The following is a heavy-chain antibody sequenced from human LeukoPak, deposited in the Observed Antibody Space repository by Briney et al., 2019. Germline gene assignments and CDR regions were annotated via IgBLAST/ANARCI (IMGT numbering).Heavy chain of an antibody. CDR1: GYTLTELS. V-gene: IGHV1-24*01. Sequence: ASVKVSCKVSGYTLTELSMHWVRQASGKGLEWMGGFDPEDGETIYAQKFQGRVTMTRDTSTSTVYMELSSLRSEDTAVYYCARCSSTSCYTYNWFDPWGQGTLVTVSS. CDR2: FDPEDGET. CDR3: ARCSSTSCYTYNWFDP. J-gene: IGHJ5*02. D-gene: IGHD2-2*02.